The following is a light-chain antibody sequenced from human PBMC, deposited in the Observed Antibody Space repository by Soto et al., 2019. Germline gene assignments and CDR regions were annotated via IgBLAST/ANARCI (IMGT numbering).Light chain of an antibody. CDR1: QIVSGDY. CDR3: QQYGRSSIT. V-gene: IGKV3D-20*01. Sequence: EIVLTQSLATLSLSPGERAILSCGASQIVSGDYLAWYQQKPGLAPRLLIYDASTRATGIPDRFSGSGSGTDFTLTISRLEPEDFAVYYCQQYGRSSITFGQGTRLETK. J-gene: IGKJ5*01. CDR2: DAS.